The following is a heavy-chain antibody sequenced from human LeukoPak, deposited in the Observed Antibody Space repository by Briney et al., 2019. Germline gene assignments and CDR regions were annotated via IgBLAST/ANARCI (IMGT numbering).Heavy chain of an antibody. D-gene: IGHD1-14*01. Sequence: SETLSLTCTVSGGSISNYVWSWIRQPPGKGLEWIGYINDSGNTKYNPSLESRVTISLGTSKNQLSLKFSSVTAADTAIYYCARALLPRSLFDYWGQGTLVTVSS. CDR2: INDSGNT. CDR3: ARALLPRSLFDY. V-gene: IGHV4-59*01. CDR1: GGSISNYV. J-gene: IGHJ4*02.